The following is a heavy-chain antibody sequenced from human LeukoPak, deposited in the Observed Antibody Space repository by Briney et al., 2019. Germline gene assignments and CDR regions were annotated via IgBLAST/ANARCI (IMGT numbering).Heavy chain of an antibody. CDR2: MYSGGNT. Sequence: AGGSLRLSCAVSGFIVSSHYMSWVRQAPGKGLEWVSVMYSGGNTYYADSVKGRFTISRDNSKNTLFLQMNSLRADDTAVYYCARHDWFDPWGQGTLVTVSS. J-gene: IGHJ5*02. CDR3: ARHDWFDP. CDR1: GFIVSSHY. V-gene: IGHV3-53*01.